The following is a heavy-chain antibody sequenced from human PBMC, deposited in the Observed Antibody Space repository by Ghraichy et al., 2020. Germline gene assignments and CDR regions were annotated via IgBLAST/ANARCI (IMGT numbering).Heavy chain of an antibody. D-gene: IGHD2-21*02. V-gene: IGHV3-33*01. CDR1: GFTFSSYG. CDR3: ARDGDVVVTGHDAFDI. J-gene: IGHJ3*02. CDR2: IWYDGSNK. Sequence: GGSLRLSCAASGFTFSSYGMHWVRQAPGKGLEWVAVIWYDGSNKYYADSVKGRFTISRDNSKNTLYLQMNSLRAEDTAVYYCARDGDVVVTGHDAFDIWGQGTMVTVSS.